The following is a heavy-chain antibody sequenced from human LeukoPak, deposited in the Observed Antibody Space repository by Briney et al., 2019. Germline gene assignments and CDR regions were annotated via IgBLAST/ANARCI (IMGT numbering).Heavy chain of an antibody. J-gene: IGHJ3*02. D-gene: IGHD3-3*01. V-gene: IGHV4-30-2*01. Sequence: SETLSLTCTVSGGSISSGGYCWSWIRQPPGKGLESIGYIYHSGSTYYNPSLKSRVTISVDRSKNQFSLKLSSVTAADTAVYYCARDFWSGYRAFDIWGQGTMVTVSS. CDR1: GGSISSGGYC. CDR2: IYHSGST. CDR3: ARDFWSGYRAFDI.